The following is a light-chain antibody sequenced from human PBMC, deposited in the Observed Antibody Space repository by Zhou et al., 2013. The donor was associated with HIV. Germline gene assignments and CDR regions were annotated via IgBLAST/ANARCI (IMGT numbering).Light chain of an antibody. Sequence: DIQMTQSPSSLSASVGDRVTITCQASQDINNYLNWYQQKPGKAPKLLIYAASTLQSGVSSRFSGSGSGTEFTLTISSLQPEDVATYHCQQHSSGPWTFGQGTKVEI. CDR1: QDINNY. CDR3: QQHSSGPWT. J-gene: IGKJ1*01. V-gene: IGKV1-9*01. CDR2: AAS.